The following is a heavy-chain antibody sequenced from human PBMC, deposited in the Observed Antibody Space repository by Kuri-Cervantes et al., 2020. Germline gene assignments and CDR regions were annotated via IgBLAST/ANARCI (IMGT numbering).Heavy chain of an antibody. D-gene: IGHD3-22*01. CDR3: ARFMYFYDSPDY. CDR1: GGSISGYY. V-gene: IGHV4-59*01. Sequence: SETLSLTCTVSGGSISGYYWIWIRQSPGKGLEWIGYIYYSGSTNYNPSLQSRVTISIDTSKNQFSLKLSSVTAADTAVYYCARFMYFYDSPDYWGQGTLVTVSS. CDR2: IYYSGST. J-gene: IGHJ4*02.